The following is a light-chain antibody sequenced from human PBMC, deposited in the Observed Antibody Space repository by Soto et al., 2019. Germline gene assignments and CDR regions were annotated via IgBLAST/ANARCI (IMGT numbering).Light chain of an antibody. CDR2: HNN. CDR3: AVWDDTLKAVV. J-gene: IGLJ2*01. V-gene: IGLV1-44*01. Sequence: QSVVTQPPSASGTPGQRVTISCSGSSSNVGSNTVDWYQLLPGTAPKLLIYHNNQRPSGVPDRLSGSKSGTSASLAISGLQSEDEADYYCAVWDDTLKAVVFGGGTKPTVL. CDR1: SSNVGSNT.